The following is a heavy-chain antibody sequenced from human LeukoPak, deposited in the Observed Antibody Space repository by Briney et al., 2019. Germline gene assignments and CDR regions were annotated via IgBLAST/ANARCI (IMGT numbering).Heavy chain of an antibody. CDR3: AVGVVEMATITAAFAY. D-gene: IGHD5-24*01. V-gene: IGHV1-69*13. CDR1: GGTFSSYA. J-gene: IGHJ4*02. CDR2: IIPIFGTA. Sequence: SVKVSCKASGGTFSSYAISWVRQAPGQGLEWMGGIIPIFGTANYAQKFQGRVTITADESTSTAYMELSSLRSEDTAVYYCAVGVVEMATITAAFAYWGQGTLVTVSS.